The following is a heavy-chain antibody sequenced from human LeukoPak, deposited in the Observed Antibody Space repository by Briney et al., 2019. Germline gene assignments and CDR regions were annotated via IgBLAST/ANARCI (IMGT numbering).Heavy chain of an antibody. CDR2: ISYDGSNK. CDR1: GFTFSSYA. CDR3: AKAFYGSNFDY. D-gene: IGHD3-10*01. Sequence: GGSLRLSCAASGFTFSSYAMHWVCQAPGKGLEWVAVISYDGSNKYYADSVKGRFTISRDNSKNTLYLQMNSLRAEDTAVYYCAKAFYGSNFDYWGQGTLVTVSS. V-gene: IGHV3-30*04. J-gene: IGHJ4*02.